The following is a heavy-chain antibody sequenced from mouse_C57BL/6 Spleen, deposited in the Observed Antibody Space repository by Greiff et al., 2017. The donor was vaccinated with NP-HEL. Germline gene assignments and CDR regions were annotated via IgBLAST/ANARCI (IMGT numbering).Heavy chain of an antibody. CDR2: IWTGGGT. D-gene: IGHD2-1*01. J-gene: IGHJ2*01. Sequence: QVQLQQSGPGLVAPSQSLSITCTVSGFSLTSYAISWVRQPPGKGLEWLGVIWTGGGTNYNSALKSRLSISKDNSKSQVFLKMNSLQTDDTARYYCARTSYYGNFPSYFDYWGQGTTLTVSS. CDR3: ARTSYYGNFPSYFDY. CDR1: GFSLTSYA. V-gene: IGHV2-9-1*01.